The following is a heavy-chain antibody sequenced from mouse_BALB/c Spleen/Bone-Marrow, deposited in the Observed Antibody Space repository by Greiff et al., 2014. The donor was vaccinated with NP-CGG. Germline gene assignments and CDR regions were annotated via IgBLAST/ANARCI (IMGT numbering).Heavy chain of an antibody. CDR3: ARLNYYGNLFV. V-gene: IGHV4-1*02. CDR2: INPESSTI. D-gene: IGHD1-1*01. J-gene: IGHJ1*01. CDR1: GFDFSRYW. Sequence: EVQGVESGGGLVQPGGSLKLSCAASGFDFSRYWMSWVRQAPGKGLEWIGGINPESSTINYTPSLKDKFIISRDNAKNTLYLQMSKVRSEDTALYYCARLNYYGNLFVWGAGTTDTVSS.